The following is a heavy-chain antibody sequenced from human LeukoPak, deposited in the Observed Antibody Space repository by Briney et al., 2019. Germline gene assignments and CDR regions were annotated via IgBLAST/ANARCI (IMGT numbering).Heavy chain of an antibody. J-gene: IGHJ4*02. CDR2: ISGSGGST. Sequence: GGSLRLSCAASGFTFSSYAMSWVRQAPGKGLEWVSAISGSGGSTYYADSVKGRFTISRDNSKNTLYLQMNSLRAEDTAVYYCATRRGSTSCYACYWGRGTLVTVSS. D-gene: IGHD2-2*01. CDR1: GFTFSSYA. CDR3: ATRRGSTSCYACY. V-gene: IGHV3-23*01.